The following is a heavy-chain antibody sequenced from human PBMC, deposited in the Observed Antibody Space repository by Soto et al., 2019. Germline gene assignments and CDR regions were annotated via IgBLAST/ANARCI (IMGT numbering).Heavy chain of an antibody. CDR2: INSDVSST. Sequence: PGGSLRLSCAASGFTFSSYWMHWVRQAPGKGLVWVSRINSDVSSTSYADSVKGRFTISRDNAKNTLYLQMNSLRAEDTAVYYCARETIGYCSGGSCYPYYYYYVMDVWGKGTTVTVPS. V-gene: IGHV3-74*01. CDR3: ARETIGYCSGGSCYPYYYYYVMDV. CDR1: GFTFSSYW. J-gene: IGHJ6*04. D-gene: IGHD2-15*01.